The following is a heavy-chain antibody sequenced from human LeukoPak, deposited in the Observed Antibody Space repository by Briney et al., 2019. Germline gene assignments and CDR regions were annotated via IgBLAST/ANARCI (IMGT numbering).Heavy chain of an antibody. CDR3: ARVGHIAVAGTTALDY. J-gene: IGHJ4*02. Sequence: PSETLSLTCTVSGGSISSYYWSWIRQPAGRGLEWIGRINPSESTNYNPSLKSRVTMSVDTSKNQFSLKLSSVTAADTAVYYCARVGHIAVAGTTALDYWGQGTLVTVSS. CDR1: GGSISSYY. CDR2: INPSEST. V-gene: IGHV4-4*07. D-gene: IGHD6-19*01.